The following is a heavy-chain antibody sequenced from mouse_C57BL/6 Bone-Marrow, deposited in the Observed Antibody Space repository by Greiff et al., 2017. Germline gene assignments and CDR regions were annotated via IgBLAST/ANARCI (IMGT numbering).Heavy chain of an antibody. D-gene: IGHD1-1*01. CDR1: GYSITSGYY. CDR3: ARYYYGSSYYYAMDY. J-gene: IGHJ4*01. V-gene: IGHV3-6*01. Sequence: DVQLQESGPGLVKPSPSLSLTCSATGYSITSGYYWYWIRQLPGNKLEWMGYISYDGSNNYNPSLKNPISITRDTSKNQFFLKLNSVTTEDTATYYCARYYYGSSYYYAMDYWGQGTSVTVSS. CDR2: ISYDGSN.